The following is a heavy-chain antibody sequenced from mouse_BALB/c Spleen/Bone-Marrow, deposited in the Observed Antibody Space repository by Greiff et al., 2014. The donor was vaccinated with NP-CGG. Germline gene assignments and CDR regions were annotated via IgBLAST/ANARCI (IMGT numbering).Heavy chain of an antibody. J-gene: IGHJ3*01. CDR1: GYTFTSYW. CDR2: IDPSDSYT. D-gene: IGHD2-4*01. Sequence: VQLQQSGVEFVKPGALVKLSCKASGYTFTSYWMHWVKQRPGQGLEWIGEIDPSDSYTKYNQNFKGKSTLAVDKSSSTAYMQLSSLTSEDSAVYYCARTYYDYDWFAYWGQGTLVTVSA. V-gene: IGHV1-69*01. CDR3: ARTYYDYDWFAY.